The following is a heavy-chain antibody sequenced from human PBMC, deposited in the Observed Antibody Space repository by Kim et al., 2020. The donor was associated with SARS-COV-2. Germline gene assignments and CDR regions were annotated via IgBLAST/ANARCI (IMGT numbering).Heavy chain of an antibody. V-gene: IGHV3-11*03. CDR3: ARMQRPRGYDFWSGYPDY. D-gene: IGHD3-3*01. Sequence: KGRFTIARDNAKNSLYLQMNSLRAEDTAVYYCARMQRPRGYDFWSGYPDYWGQGTLVTVSS. J-gene: IGHJ4*02.